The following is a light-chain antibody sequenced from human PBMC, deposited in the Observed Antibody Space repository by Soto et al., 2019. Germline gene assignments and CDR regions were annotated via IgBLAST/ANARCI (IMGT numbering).Light chain of an antibody. V-gene: IGLV1-47*01. CDR2: RNN. CDR1: SSNIGSNY. CDR3: AAWDDSLRRPWV. Sequence: QSVLTQPPSASGTPGQRVTISCSGSSSNIGSNYVYWYQQLPGTAPKLLIYRNNQRPSGVPDRFSGSKSGTSASLAISGLRSEDEADYYCAAWDDSLRRPWVFGGGTKLTVL. J-gene: IGLJ3*02.